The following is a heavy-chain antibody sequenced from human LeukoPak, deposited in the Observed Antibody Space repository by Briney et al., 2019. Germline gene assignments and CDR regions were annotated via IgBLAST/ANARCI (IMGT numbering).Heavy chain of an antibody. D-gene: IGHD2-21*01. Sequence: SETLSLTCSVSGGSISSYYWSWIRQSAGKGLEWIGLIYTSGTTNYNPSLKSRVTISVDTSKNQFSLKLSSVTAADTAVYYCARGVVIAPQTFDYWGQGTLVTVSS. V-gene: IGHV4-4*07. J-gene: IGHJ4*02. CDR3: ARGVVIAPQTFDY. CDR2: IYTSGTT. CDR1: GGSISSYY.